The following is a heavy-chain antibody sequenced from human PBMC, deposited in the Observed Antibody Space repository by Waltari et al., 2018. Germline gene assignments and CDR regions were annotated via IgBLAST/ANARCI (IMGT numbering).Heavy chain of an antibody. CDR1: GGSFSGYY. D-gene: IGHD3-3*01. CDR2: INHSGST. J-gene: IGHJ6*03. Sequence: QVQLQQWGAGLLKPSETLSLTCAVYGGSFSGYYWSWIRQPPGKGLEWIGEINHSGSTNNNPSLKSRVTISVDTSKNQFSLKLSSVTAADTAVYYCARGPRDFWSGYYPLYYYYYYMDVWGKGTTVTVSS. CDR3: ARGPRDFWSGYYPLYYYYYYMDV. V-gene: IGHV4-34*01.